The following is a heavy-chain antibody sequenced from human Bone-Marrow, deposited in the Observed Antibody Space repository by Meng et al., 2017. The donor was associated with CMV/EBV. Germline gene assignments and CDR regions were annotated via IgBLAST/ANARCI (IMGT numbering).Heavy chain of an antibody. CDR3: ARRRTTGIGKLVAPFDP. Sequence: ASVKVSCKTSGYSFTDYYIHWVRQAPGQGLEWMGWMNPNSGNTGYAQKFQGRVTMTRDTSISTAYMEPSTLRSEDTAMYYCARRRTTGIGKLVAPFDPWGQGTLVTVSS. CDR2: MNPNSGNT. CDR1: GYSFTDYY. D-gene: IGHD1-1*01. J-gene: IGHJ5*02. V-gene: IGHV1-8*02.